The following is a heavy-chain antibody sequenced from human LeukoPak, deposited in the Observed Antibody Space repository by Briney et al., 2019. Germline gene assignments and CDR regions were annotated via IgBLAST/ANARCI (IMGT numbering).Heavy chain of an antibody. V-gene: IGHV3-23*01. CDR3: TGGGWSTDAFDI. J-gene: IGHJ3*02. CDR1: GFTFSSYG. Sequence: GGSLRLSCAASGFTFSSYGMHWVRQAPGKGLEWVSGITSSGGSTNYADSVKGRFTISRDNSKNTLYLQMSSLRAEDTAVYYCTGGGWSTDAFDIWGQGTMVTVSS. CDR2: ITSSGGST. D-gene: IGHD6-19*01.